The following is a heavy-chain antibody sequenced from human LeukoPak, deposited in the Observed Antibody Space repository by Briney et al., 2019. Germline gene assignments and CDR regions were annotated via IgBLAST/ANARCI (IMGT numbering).Heavy chain of an antibody. J-gene: IGHJ4*02. CDR1: GFTFSSYA. CDR2: ISGSGGST. CDR3: AKDFSYDFWSGYDY. D-gene: IGHD3-3*01. Sequence: PGGSLRLSCAASGFTFSSYAMSWVRQAPGKGLEWVSAISGSGGSTYYADSVKGRFTISRDNSKNTLYLQMNSLRAEDTAVYYCAKDFSYDFWSGYDYWGQGTLVTVSS. V-gene: IGHV3-23*01.